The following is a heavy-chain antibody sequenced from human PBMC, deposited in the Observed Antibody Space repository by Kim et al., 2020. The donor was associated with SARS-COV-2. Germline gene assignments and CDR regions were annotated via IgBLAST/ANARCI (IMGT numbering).Heavy chain of an antibody. J-gene: IGHJ4*02. Sequence: GGSLRLSCAASGFTFSSYAMSWVRQAPGKGLEWVSAISGSGGSTYYADSVKGRFTISRDNSKNTLYLQMNSLRAEDTAVYYCAKGPPITYYYDSGWGNYWGQGTLVTVSS. CDR3: AKGPPITYYYDSGWGNY. CDR2: ISGSGGST. V-gene: IGHV3-23*01. D-gene: IGHD3-22*01. CDR1: GFTFSSYA.